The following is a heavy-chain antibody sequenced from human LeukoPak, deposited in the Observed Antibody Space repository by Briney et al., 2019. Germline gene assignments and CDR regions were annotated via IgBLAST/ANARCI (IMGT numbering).Heavy chain of an antibody. CDR3: ARDWGGGGSFDY. V-gene: IGHV4-31*03. CDR2: IYYSGST. D-gene: IGHD3-10*01. Sequence: SETLSLTCTVSGGSISSGGYYWSWIRQHPGKGLEWIGYIYYSGSTYYNPSLKSRVTISVDTSKNQFSLKLSSVTAADTAVYYCARDWGGGGSFDYWGQGTLVTVS. CDR1: GGSISSGGYY. J-gene: IGHJ4*02.